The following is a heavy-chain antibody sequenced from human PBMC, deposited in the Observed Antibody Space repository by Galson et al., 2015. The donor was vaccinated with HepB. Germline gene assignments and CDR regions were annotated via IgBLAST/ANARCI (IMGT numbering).Heavy chain of an antibody. D-gene: IGHD6-19*01. V-gene: IGHV3-30*18. CDR2: ISYDGSNK. Sequence: SLRLSCAASGFTFSSYGMHWVRQAPGKGLEWVAVISYDGSNKYYADSVKGRFTISRDNSKNTLYLQMNSLRAEDTAVYYCAKPIFSSGWPLVDYWGQGTLVTVSS. J-gene: IGHJ4*02. CDR3: AKPIFSSGWPLVDY. CDR1: GFTFSSYG.